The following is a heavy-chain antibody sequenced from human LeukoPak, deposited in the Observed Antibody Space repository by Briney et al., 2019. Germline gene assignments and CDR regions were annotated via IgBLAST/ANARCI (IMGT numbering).Heavy chain of an antibody. J-gene: IGHJ4*02. D-gene: IGHD5-12*01. V-gene: IGHV3-66*01. CDR2: IYSDDGGGNT. Sequence: QPGGSLRLSCAASGFTFSSYEMNWVRQAPGKGLEWVSIIYSDDGGGNTSHADSVKGRFTISRDNSKDTLYLQMHSLRAEDTAVYYCARGPSGYHNTGGQGTLVTVSS. CDR3: ARGPSGYHNT. CDR1: GFTFSSYE.